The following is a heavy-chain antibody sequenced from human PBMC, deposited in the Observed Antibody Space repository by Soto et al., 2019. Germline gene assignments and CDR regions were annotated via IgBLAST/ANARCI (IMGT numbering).Heavy chain of an antibody. J-gene: IGHJ6*03. Sequence: GASVKVSCKASGYTFTSYGISWVRQAPGQGLEWMGWINANNGNTNYAQKFQGRVTMTRNTSMSTAYMELRSLRSEDTAVYYCARRLGFTVTTLKWLDYYYMHVWGKGTTVSGSS. V-gene: IGHV1-18*01. CDR2: INANNGNT. CDR1: GYTFTSYG. D-gene: IGHD4-4*01. CDR3: ARRLGFTVTTLKWLDYYYMHV.